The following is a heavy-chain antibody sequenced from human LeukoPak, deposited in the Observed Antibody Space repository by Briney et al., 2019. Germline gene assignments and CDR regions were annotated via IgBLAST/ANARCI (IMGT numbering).Heavy chain of an antibody. D-gene: IGHD3-16*01. CDR3: AREGGGLKTTYYMDV. CDR2: MNPNSGNT. Sequence: GASVKVSCKASGYTFTSYDINWVRQATGQGLEWMGWMNPNSGNTGYAQKFQGRVTTTRNTSISTAYMELSSLRSEDTAVYYCAREGGGLKTTYYMDVWGKGTTVTVSS. J-gene: IGHJ6*03. V-gene: IGHV1-8*01. CDR1: GYTFTSYD.